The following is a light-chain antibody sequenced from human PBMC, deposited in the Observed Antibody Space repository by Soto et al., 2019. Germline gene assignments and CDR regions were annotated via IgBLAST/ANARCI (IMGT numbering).Light chain of an antibody. V-gene: IGKV1-39*01. Sequence: IPLTQSLFSLPASVAEGVPIACRTSQSISSDLNWYQQKAGKAPKLLIYAASSLQRGVPSRFGSSGAGTHCSLTITSLQPEEFATYYSRLMDSIPITFAQGTRLEI. CDR2: AAS. J-gene: IGKJ5*01. CDR1: QSISSD. CDR3: RLMDSIPIT.